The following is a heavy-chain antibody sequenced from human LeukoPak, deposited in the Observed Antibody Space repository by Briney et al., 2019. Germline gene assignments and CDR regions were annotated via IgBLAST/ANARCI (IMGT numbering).Heavy chain of an antibody. V-gene: IGHV1-2*02. CDR1: VYTFTGYY. Sequence: GASVKVSCKASVYTFTGYYMHWVLQAPGQGLEWMGWINPNSGGTNYAQKFQGRVTMTRDTSISTAYMEMSSLRSDDTAVYYCARDLSFYGSGSYYFDYWGQGTLVTVFS. CDR3: ARDLSFYGSGSYYFDY. J-gene: IGHJ4*02. D-gene: IGHD3-10*01. CDR2: INPNSGGT.